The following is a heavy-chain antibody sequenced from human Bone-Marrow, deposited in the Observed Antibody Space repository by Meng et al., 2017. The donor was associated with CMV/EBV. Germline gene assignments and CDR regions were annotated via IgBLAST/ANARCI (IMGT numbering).Heavy chain of an antibody. Sequence: QGQTGQSGGEVKKPGASAKVSCKASGYTFTSYDMHWVRQAPGQGLEWMGIINPSGGSTSYAKKFQGRVTMTRDTSTSTVYMELSSLRSEDTAVYYCARVGSSGWYEYWGQGTLVTVSS. D-gene: IGHD6-19*01. CDR3: ARVGSSGWYEY. CDR1: GYTFTSYD. CDR2: INPSGGST. V-gene: IGHV1-46*01. J-gene: IGHJ4*02.